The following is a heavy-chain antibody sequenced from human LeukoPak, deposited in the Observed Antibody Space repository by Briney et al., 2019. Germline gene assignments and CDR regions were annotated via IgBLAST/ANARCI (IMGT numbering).Heavy chain of an antibody. CDR3: ARDSSSWYYFDY. J-gene: IGHJ4*02. CDR2: ISGSGGDT. Sequence: GGSLRLSCAASGFTFSTYAMSWVRQAPGKGLEWVSVISGSGGDTFYADSVKGRFTISRDNSKNTLYLQMNSLRAEDTAVYYCARDSSSWYYFDYWGQGTLVTVSS. CDR1: GFTFSTYA. D-gene: IGHD6-13*01. V-gene: IGHV3-23*01.